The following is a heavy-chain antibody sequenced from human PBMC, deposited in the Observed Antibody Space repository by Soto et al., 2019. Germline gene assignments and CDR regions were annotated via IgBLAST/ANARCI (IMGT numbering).Heavy chain of an antibody. Sequence: QVQLVQSGAEVKKPGASVKVSCKASGYTFTSSGISWVRQAPGQGLEWMGWISAYNGNTIYAQKLQVRVTMTTDTSTSTAYMELRSLRSEETAVYYSARDYSSSWYSYGMDVGGQGTTVTV. CDR3: ARDYSSSWYSYGMDV. V-gene: IGHV1-18*01. CDR1: GYTFTSSG. CDR2: ISAYNGNT. J-gene: IGHJ6*02. D-gene: IGHD6-13*01.